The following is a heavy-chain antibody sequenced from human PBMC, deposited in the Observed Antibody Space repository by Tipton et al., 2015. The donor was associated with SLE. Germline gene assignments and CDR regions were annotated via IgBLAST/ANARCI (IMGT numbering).Heavy chain of an antibody. D-gene: IGHD3-10*01. CDR2: IYHSGST. CDR1: GGSISSSSYY. J-gene: IGHJ3*02. V-gene: IGHV4-39*01. Sequence: TLSLTCTVSGGSISSSSYYWGWIRQPPGKGLEWIGSIYHSGSTYYNPSLKSRVTISVDTSKNQFSLKLSSVTAADTAVYYCARHGLLWFGELAIAFDIWGQGTMVTVSS. CDR3: ARHGLLWFGELAIAFDI.